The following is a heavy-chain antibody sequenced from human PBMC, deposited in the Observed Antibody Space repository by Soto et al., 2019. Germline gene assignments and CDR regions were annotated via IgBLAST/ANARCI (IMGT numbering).Heavy chain of an antibody. CDR3: AKDPSTGSADF. CDR2: IHLEGTNT. J-gene: IGHJ4*02. Sequence: GGSLRLSCAASGFSFSDFGMTWVRQAPGKGLEWVSTIHLEGTNTHYADSVKGRFTISRDNSKDTLYLEMNSLRAEDTAIYFCAKDPSTGSADFWGQGTLVTFSS. D-gene: IGHD3-9*01. CDR1: GFSFSDFG. V-gene: IGHV3-23*01.